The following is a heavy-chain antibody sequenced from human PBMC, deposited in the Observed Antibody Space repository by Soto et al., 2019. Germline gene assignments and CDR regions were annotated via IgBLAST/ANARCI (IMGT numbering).Heavy chain of an antibody. CDR2: IYYSGST. V-gene: IGHV4-59*01. Sequence: SETLSLTCTVSGGSISSYYWSWIRQPPGKGLEWIGYIYYSGSTNYNPSLKSRVTISVDTSKNQFSLKLSSGTAAETAVYYCARIPMVPSRGNWFAPGGQEPLVTVS. CDR1: GGSISSYY. D-gene: IGHD3-10*01. CDR3: ARIPMVPSRGNWFAP. J-gene: IGHJ5*02.